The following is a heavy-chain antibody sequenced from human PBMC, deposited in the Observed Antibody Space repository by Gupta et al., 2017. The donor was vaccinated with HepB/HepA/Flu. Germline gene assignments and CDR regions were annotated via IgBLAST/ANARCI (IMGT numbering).Heavy chain of an antibody. D-gene: IGHD1-20*01. CDR2: FDPEDGET. J-gene: IGHJ5*02. CDR1: GFTLPGLP. V-gene: IGHV1-24*01. CDR3: ATGYHWNDVGGGWFDP. Sequence: VQLVQSGAEVNKPGASVTVSCKVSGFTLPGLPLHWVRQAPGKGLEWVGGFDPEDGETSNAKKFQGGVTMNEETTTDTAYMKLSRLRSEDTAVDDCATGYHWNDVGGGWFDPWGQGTLVTVSS.